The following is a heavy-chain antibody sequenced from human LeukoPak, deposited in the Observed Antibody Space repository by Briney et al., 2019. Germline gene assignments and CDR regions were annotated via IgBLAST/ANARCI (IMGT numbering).Heavy chain of an antibody. J-gene: IGHJ4*02. D-gene: IGHD6-6*01. V-gene: IGHV5-51*01. Sequence: GESLKISCKASGYSFSTYWIGWVRQMPGKGLEWMGIIYPGDSDTRYSPSFQGQVTISADKSISTAYLQWSSLKASDTAMYYCARTDSSSSEYVDYWGQGTLVTVSS. CDR2: IYPGDSDT. CDR3: ARTDSSSSEYVDY. CDR1: GYSFSTYW.